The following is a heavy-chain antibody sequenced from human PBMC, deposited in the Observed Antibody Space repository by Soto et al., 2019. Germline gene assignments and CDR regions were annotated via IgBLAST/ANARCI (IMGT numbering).Heavy chain of an antibody. V-gene: IGHV3-33*01. D-gene: IGHD3-3*01. J-gene: IGHJ4*02. Sequence: PGGSLRLSCAASGFTFSSYGMHWVRQAPGKGLEWVAVIWYDVSNKYYADSVKGRFTISRDNSKNTLYLQMNSLRAEDTAVYYCARGPERRITIFGVVINEVGVFDYWGQGTPVTVSS. CDR3: ARGPERRITIFGVVINEVGVFDY. CDR2: IWYDVSNK. CDR1: GFTFSSYG.